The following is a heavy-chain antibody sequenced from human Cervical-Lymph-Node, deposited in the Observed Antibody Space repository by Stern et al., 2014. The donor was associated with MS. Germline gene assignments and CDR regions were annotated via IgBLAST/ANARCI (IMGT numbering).Heavy chain of an antibody. J-gene: IGHJ2*01. CDR2: IYHSGAS. CDR3: ARERQQYCNSEGCSYWYFDL. V-gene: IGHV4-4*02. CDR1: GGSVSSTNW. D-gene: IGHD2/OR15-2a*01. Sequence: QVQLQESGPGLVKPSGTLSLTCAVSGGSVSSTNWWSWVRQSPGKRLEWIGNIYHSGASTSLPYPRVRVSISLDTSKNHLSLLLTSVTAADTAVYYCARERQQYCNSEGCSYWYFDLWGRGTLVTVSS.